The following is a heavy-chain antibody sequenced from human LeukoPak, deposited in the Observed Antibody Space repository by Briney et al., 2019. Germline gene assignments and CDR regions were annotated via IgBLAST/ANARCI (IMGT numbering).Heavy chain of an antibody. CDR1: GGSISSSSYY. CDR3: ARGLVGATFSHLFQPGYWFDP. J-gene: IGHJ5*02. CDR2: IYYSGST. D-gene: IGHD1-26*01. Sequence: PSETLSLTCTVSGGSISSSSYYWGWIRQPPGKGLEWIGSIYYSGSTNYNPSLKSRVTISVDTSKNQFSLKLSSVTAADTAVYYCARGLVGATFSHLFQPGYWFDPWGQGTLVTVSS. V-gene: IGHV4-39*07.